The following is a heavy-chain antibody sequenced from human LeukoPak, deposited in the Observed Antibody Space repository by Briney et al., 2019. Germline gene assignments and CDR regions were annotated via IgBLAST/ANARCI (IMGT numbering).Heavy chain of an antibody. Sequence: SQTLSLTCTVSGGSISSSDYYWSWIRQPPGKGLEWIGYIYHSGNTYYNPSLKSRVSMSVDTSKNQFSLKLTSVTAADTAVYYCASIVVVAAAIDYWGQGTLVTVSS. CDR1: GGSISSSDYY. D-gene: IGHD2-2*01. V-gene: IGHV4-30-4*01. CDR2: IYHSGNT. J-gene: IGHJ4*02. CDR3: ASIVVVAAAIDY.